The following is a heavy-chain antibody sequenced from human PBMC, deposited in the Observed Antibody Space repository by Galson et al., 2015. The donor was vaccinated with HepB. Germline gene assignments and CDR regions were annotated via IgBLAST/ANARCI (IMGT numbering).Heavy chain of an antibody. V-gene: IGHV3-21*01. Sequence: SLRLSCAASGFTFSSYSMNWVRQAPGKGLEWVPSISSSSSYIYYADSVKGRFTISRDNAKNSLYLQMNSLRAEDTAVYYCARRWEVAAIEYYYYGMDVWGQGTTVTVSS. CDR3: ARRWEVAAIEYYYYGMDV. J-gene: IGHJ6*02. CDR1: GFTFSSYS. D-gene: IGHD2-15*01. CDR2: ISSSSSYI.